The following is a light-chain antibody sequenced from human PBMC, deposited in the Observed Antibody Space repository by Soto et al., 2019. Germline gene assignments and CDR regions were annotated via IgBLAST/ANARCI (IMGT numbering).Light chain of an antibody. V-gene: IGLV2-23*01. J-gene: IGLJ3*02. CDR2: EDT. Sequence: QSALTQPASVSGSPGQSITISCTGTSSDVGGYKLVSWYQQYPDKAPKLIIYEDTKRPSGVSNRFSGSKSGNTASLTISGLQAEDEADYHCCSYADTFWVFGGGTKLTVL. CDR1: SSDVGGYKL. CDR3: CSYADTFWV.